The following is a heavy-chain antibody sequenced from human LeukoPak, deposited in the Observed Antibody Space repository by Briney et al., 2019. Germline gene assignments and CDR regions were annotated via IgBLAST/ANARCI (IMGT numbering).Heavy chain of an antibody. V-gene: IGHV4-59*01. J-gene: IGHJ4*02. CDR3: ASGRLTVLSFSDY. Sequence: SETLSLTCTVSGGSISSYYWSWIRQPPGKGLEWIGYIYYSGSTNYNPSLKSRVTISVDTSKNQFFLKLSSVTAADTAVYYCASGRLTVLSFSDYWGQGTLVTVSS. D-gene: IGHD1-1*01. CDR1: GGSISSYY. CDR2: IYYSGST.